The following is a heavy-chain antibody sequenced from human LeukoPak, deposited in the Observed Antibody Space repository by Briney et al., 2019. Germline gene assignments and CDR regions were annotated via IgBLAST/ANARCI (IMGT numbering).Heavy chain of an antibody. D-gene: IGHD2-15*01. CDR2: IKQDGSKK. J-gene: IGHJ4*02. Sequence: GPSLRLSCAASGFSFSSYWMSWVRQAPGKWLGWVAQIKQDGSKKYYVYSVKGRFTISRDNAKNSLYLQMNSLRAEDTAVYCCARDRIPGYCTSGSCTTDYWGEGTLVTVSS. CDR1: GFSFSSYW. V-gene: IGHV3-7*01. CDR3: ARDRIPGYCTSGSCTTDY.